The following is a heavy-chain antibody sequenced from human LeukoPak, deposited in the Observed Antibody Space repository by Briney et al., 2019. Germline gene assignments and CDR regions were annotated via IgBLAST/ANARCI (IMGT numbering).Heavy chain of an antibody. CDR2: IYYSGST. CDR3: AGSGGPEDY. Sequence: PSETLSLTCTVSGGSISGYYWSWIRQPPGKGLEWIGYIYYSGSTNYNPSLKSRVTISVDTSKNQFSLKLSSVTAADTAVYYCAGSGGPEDYWGQGTLVTVSS. V-gene: IGHV4-59*08. J-gene: IGHJ4*02. D-gene: IGHD3-10*01. CDR1: GGSISGYY.